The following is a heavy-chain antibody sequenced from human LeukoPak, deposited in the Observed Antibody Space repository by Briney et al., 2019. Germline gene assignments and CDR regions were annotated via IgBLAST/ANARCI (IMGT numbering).Heavy chain of an antibody. V-gene: IGHV1-18*01. CDR2: ISAYNGNT. Sequence: GASMKVSCKASGYTFTSYGISWVRQAPGQGLEGMGWISAYNGNTNYAQKLQGRVTMTTDTSTSTAYMELRSLRSDDTAVYYCARQGSGGSRGWWFDPWGQGTLVTVSS. CDR1: GYTFTSYG. D-gene: IGHD2-15*01. CDR3: ARQGSGGSRGWWFDP. J-gene: IGHJ5*02.